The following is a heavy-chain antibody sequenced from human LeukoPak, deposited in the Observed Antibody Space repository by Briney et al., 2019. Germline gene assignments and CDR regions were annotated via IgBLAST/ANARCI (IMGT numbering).Heavy chain of an antibody. J-gene: IGHJ4*02. D-gene: IGHD1-26*01. CDR3: ATERGVVGATVASIDY. CDR1: GFTFSSYS. V-gene: IGHV3-21*01. Sequence: GGSLRLSCAASGFTFSSYSMDWVRQAPGKGLGWVSSISSSSSYIYYADSVKGRFTISRDNAKNSLYLQMNSLRAEDTAVYYCATERGVVGATVASIDYWGQGTLVTVSS. CDR2: ISSSSSYI.